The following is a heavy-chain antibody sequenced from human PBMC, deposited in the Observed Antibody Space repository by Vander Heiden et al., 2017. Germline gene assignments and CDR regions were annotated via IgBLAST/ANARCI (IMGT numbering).Heavy chain of an antibody. CDR3: AKSFSYYDFWSGYPSAFDI. V-gene: IGHV3-9*01. Sequence: EVQLVESGGGLVQPGRSLRLSCAASGFTFDDYAMHWVRQAPGKGLEWVSGISWNSGSIGYADSVKGRFTISRDNAKNSLYPQMNSLRAEDTALYYCAKSFSYYDFWSGYPSAFDIWGQGTMVTVSS. D-gene: IGHD3-3*01. J-gene: IGHJ3*02. CDR1: GFTFDDYA. CDR2: ISWNSGSI.